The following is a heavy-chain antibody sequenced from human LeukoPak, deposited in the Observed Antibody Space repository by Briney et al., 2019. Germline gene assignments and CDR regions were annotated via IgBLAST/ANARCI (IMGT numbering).Heavy chain of an antibody. CDR1: GFTFSSHA. Sequence: GGSLRLSCAASGFTFSSHAMHWVRQAPGKGLEWVAVISYDGSNKYYADSVKGRFTISRDNSKNTLYLQMNSLRAEDTAVYYCARARALVRGVRGDYWGQGTLVTVSS. D-gene: IGHD3-10*01. V-gene: IGHV3-30-3*01. J-gene: IGHJ4*02. CDR2: ISYDGSNK. CDR3: ARARALVRGVRGDY.